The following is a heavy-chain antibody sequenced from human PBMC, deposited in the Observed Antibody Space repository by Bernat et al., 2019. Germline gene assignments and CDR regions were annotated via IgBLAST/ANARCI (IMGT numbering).Heavy chain of an antibody. V-gene: IGHV3-53*04. J-gene: IGHJ6*02. CDR2: IYSGGST. D-gene: IGHD5-12*01. CDR3: ARVDIVMGYYYGMDV. CDR1: GFTVSSNY. Sequence: EVQLVESGGGLVQPGGSLRLSCAASGFTVSSNYMSWVRQAPGKGLEWVSVIYSGGSTYYADSVKGRFTISRHNSKNTLYLQMISLRAEDTAVYYCARVDIVMGYYYGMDVWGQGTTVTVSS.